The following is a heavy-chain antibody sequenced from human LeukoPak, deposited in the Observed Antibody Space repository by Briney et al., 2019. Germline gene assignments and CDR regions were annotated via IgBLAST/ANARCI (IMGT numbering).Heavy chain of an antibody. D-gene: IGHD6-13*01. CDR3: ARDRSSWHEWYYYYYMDV. V-gene: IGHV4-4*07. CDR2: IYTSGST. CDR1: GGSISSYY. Sequence: SETLSLTCTVSGGSISSYYWSWIRQPAGKGLEWIGRIYTSGSTNYNPSLKSRVTMSVDTSKNQFSLKLSSVTAADTAVYYCARDRSSWHEWYYYYYMDVWGKGTTVTVSS. J-gene: IGHJ6*03.